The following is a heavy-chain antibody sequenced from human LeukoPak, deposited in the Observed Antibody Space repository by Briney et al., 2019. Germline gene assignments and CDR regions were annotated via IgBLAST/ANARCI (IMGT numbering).Heavy chain of an antibody. V-gene: IGHV3-38-3*01. D-gene: IGHD6-6*01. Sequence: PGGSLRLSCAASGFTVSSNEMSWVRQAPGKGLEWVSSISGGNTYYADSRKGRFTISRDNSKNTLHLQMNSLRAEDTALYYCARLSSVWQLVARGAIDYWGQGTLVTVSS. J-gene: IGHJ4*02. CDR2: ISGGNT. CDR1: GFTVSSNE. CDR3: ARLSSVWQLVARGAIDY.